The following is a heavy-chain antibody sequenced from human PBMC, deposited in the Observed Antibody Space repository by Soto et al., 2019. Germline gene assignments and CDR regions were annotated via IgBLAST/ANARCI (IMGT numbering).Heavy chain of an antibody. V-gene: IGHV1-8*01. D-gene: IGHD6-19*01. CDR1: GYTFTNYD. J-gene: IGHJ4*02. CDR2: MDPNSGNT. Sequence: QLQLVQSGAEVKKTGASVKVSCKASGYTFTNYDLNWVRQAPGQGLEWMGWMDPNSGNTDYAQKFQGRVTITRNTSISTAYLELSSLSSEDTAVYYCARGRGWRDYWGQGPLVTVSS. CDR3: ARGRGWRDY.